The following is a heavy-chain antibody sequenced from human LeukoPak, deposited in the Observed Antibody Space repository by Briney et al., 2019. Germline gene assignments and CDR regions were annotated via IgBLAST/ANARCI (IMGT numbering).Heavy chain of an antibody. CDR3: AKARTRMTTVTRYYFDY. CDR2: ISGSGGST. CDR1: GFTFSNAW. Sequence: GGSLRLSCAASGFTFSNAWMSWVRQAPGKGLEWVSAISGSGGSTYYADSVKGRFTISRDNSKNTLYLQMNSLRAEDTAVYYCAKARTRMTTVTRYYFDYWGQGTLVTVSS. D-gene: IGHD4-11*01. J-gene: IGHJ4*02. V-gene: IGHV3-23*01.